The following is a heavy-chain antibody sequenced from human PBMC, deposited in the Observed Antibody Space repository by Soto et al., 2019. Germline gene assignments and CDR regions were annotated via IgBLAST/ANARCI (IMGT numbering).Heavy chain of an antibody. D-gene: IGHD4-4*01. J-gene: IGHJ3*02. Sequence: SETLSLTCTVSGGSISSYYWSWIRQPPGKGLEWIGYIYYSGSTNYNPSLKSRVTISVDTSKNQFSLKLSSVTAADTAVYYCARQSNHDAFDIWGQGTLVTVSS. CDR3: ARQSNHDAFDI. V-gene: IGHV4-59*08. CDR2: IYYSGST. CDR1: GGSISSYY.